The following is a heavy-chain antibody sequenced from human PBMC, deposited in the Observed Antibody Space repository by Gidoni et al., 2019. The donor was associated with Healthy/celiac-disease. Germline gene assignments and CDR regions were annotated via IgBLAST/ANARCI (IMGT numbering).Heavy chain of an antibody. V-gene: IGHV1-18*01. CDR3: ARVVYGKDSGYGFDY. CDR1: GYTFPSYG. J-gene: IGHJ4*02. CDR2: ISAYNGNT. Sequence: QVQLVQSRAQVKTPGASVKVSCTASGYTFPSYGYSWVRQATGQGLEWMGWISAYNGNTNYAQKLQGRVTMTTDTSTSTDDRELRRLRAEDTAVDYCARVVYGKDSGYGFDYWGQGTLVTVSS. D-gene: IGHD5-12*01.